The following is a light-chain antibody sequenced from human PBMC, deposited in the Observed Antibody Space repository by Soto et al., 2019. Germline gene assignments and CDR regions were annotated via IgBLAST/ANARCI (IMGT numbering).Light chain of an antibody. V-gene: IGKV1-5*01. Sequence: DIQMTQPPSTLSASVGDRVTITCRASQNIERWLAWYQQKPGKAPKLLLYDVSSLESGVPSRFSGSGSETEFTLTISSLFPDDFATYYCQQYNRYWTFGQGTKVDIK. CDR2: DVS. J-gene: IGKJ1*01. CDR1: QNIERW. CDR3: QQYNRYWT.